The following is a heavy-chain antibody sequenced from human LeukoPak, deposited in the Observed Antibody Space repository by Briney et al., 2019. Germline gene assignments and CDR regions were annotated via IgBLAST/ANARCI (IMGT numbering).Heavy chain of an antibody. Sequence: GGSLRLSCAASGFTVSSNYMSWVRQAPGKGLEWVSVIYSGGSTYYADSVKGRFTISRHNSKNTLYLQMNSLRAEDTAVYCCARYDFWSGSPGPNYYGMDVWGQGTTVTVSS. CDR3: ARYDFWSGSPGPNYYGMDV. CDR2: IYSGGST. V-gene: IGHV3-53*04. J-gene: IGHJ6*02. D-gene: IGHD3-3*01. CDR1: GFTVSSNY.